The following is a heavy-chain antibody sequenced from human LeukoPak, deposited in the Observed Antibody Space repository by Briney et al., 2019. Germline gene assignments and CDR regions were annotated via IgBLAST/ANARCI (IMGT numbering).Heavy chain of an antibody. CDR3: AKGLSLGELNFDY. D-gene: IGHD1-26*01. V-gene: IGHV3-23*01. CDR1: GCTFSSYA. J-gene: IGHJ4*02. CDR2: IIGSGGST. Sequence: GGSLRLSCAASGCTFSSYAMSWVRQAPWKGLEGVSTIIGSGGSTYYADSVKGRFTISRDNSKNTMYLQMNSLRAEDTAVYYCAKGLSLGELNFDYWGQGTLVTVSS.